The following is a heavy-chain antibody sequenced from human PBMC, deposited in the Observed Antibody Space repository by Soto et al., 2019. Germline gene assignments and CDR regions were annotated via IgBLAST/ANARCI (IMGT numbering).Heavy chain of an antibody. J-gene: IGHJ4*02. D-gene: IGHD6-6*01. CDR1: GFTFSSYW. V-gene: IGHV3-7*05. Sequence: EVQLVESGGGLVQPGGSLRLSCAASGFTFSSYWMSWVRQAPGKGLEWVANIKQDGSEKYYVDSVKGRFTISRDNAKNSLYLQMNSLRAEDTAVYYCVRDYSSSSNHDRNPYCDYWGQGTLVTVSS. CDR2: IKQDGSEK. CDR3: VRDYSSSSNHDRNPYCDY.